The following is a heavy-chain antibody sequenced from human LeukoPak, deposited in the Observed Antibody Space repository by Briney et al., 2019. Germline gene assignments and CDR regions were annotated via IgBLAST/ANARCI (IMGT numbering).Heavy chain of an antibody. CDR1: GFIFSSYW. CDR3: ARDRYGDYWGFDY. Sequence: GGSLRLSCAVSGFIFSSYWMNWVRQAPGKGLEWVGKKKEDGSEKYYVDSVKGRLTISRDNAKNSTDLQMNSLRAEDTAVYYCARDRYGDYWGFDYWGQGTLVTVSS. CDR2: KKEDGSEK. D-gene: IGHD4-17*01. V-gene: IGHV3-7*01. J-gene: IGHJ4*02.